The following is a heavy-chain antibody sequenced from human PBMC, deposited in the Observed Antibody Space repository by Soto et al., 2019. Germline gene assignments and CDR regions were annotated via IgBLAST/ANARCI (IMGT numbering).Heavy chain of an antibody. Sequence: EVQLLESGGGFVQPGGSLRRSGTASGVGLSTYAISWVRQAPGKGLEWVSVISGNSGKTDYADSVKGRFSISRDKSENTVYLQLNRMRAEDTAVYYLALPSCGGDCYSPFDYWGQGTLVTVSS. CDR1: GVGLSTYA. J-gene: IGHJ4*02. D-gene: IGHD2-21*02. CDR2: ISGNSGKT. CDR3: ALPSCGGDCYSPFDY. V-gene: IGHV3-23*01.